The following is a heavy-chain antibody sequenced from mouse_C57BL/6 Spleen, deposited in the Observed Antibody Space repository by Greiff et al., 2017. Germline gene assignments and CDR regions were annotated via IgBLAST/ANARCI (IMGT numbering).Heavy chain of an antibody. D-gene: IGHD1-1*01. CDR1: GYTFTDYY. CDR3: ARGNYDGSHWYFDV. Sequence: EVQLQQSGPELVKPGASVKISCKASGYTFTDYYMNWVKQSHGKSLEWIGDINPKNGGTSYNQKFKGKATLTVDKSSSTAYMELRSLTSEDSAVYYCARGNYDGSHWYFDVWGTGTTVTVSS. V-gene: IGHV1-26*01. J-gene: IGHJ1*03. CDR2: INPKNGGT.